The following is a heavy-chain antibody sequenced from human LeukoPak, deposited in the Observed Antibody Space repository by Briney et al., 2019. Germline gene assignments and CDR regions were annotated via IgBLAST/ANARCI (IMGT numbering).Heavy chain of an antibody. D-gene: IGHD3-10*01. CDR1: GYTFTSYD. Sequence: APVKVSCKASGYTFTSYDINWVRQATGQGLEWMGWMNPNSGDTGYPQKFQGRVTMTRDTSITTAYMELSSLRSEDTAVYYCARSGFGSGISFDLWGQGTLVTVSS. J-gene: IGHJ5*02. V-gene: IGHV1-8*01. CDR3: ARSGFGSGISFDL. CDR2: MNPNSGDT.